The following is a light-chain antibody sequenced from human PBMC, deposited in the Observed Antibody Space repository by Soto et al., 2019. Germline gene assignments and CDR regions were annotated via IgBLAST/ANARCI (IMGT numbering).Light chain of an antibody. J-gene: IGKJ1*01. Sequence: TMMSASLGEQPPLSSRARQSCPSSIAGYKHNPSQAPRLLIYGASTRATGIPARFSGSGSGTEFTLTISSLQSEDFAVYYCQQFNNWPRTFGQGTKVDIK. CDR2: GAS. CDR1: QSCPSS. CDR3: QQFNNWPRT. V-gene: IGKV3-15*01.